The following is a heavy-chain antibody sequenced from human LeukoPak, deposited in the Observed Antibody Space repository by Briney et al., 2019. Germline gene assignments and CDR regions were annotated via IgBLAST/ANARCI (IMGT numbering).Heavy chain of an antibody. J-gene: IGHJ4*02. CDR1: GFTFSNAW. D-gene: IGHD6-19*01. CDR3: TRGAGYSSGWYHFDY. V-gene: IGHV3-15*01. Sequence: GGSLRLSCAASGFTFSNAWMSWVRQAPGKGLELVGRIKSKTDGGTTDDAAPVKGRFTISRDDSKNTLYLQMNSLKTEDTAVYYCTRGAGYSSGWYHFDYWGQGSLVTVSS. CDR2: IKSKTDGGTT.